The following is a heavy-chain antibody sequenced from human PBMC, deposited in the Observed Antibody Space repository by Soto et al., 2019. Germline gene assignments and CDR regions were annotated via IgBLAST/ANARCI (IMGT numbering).Heavy chain of an antibody. V-gene: IGHV3-23*01. J-gene: IGHJ6*03. CDR2: ITTSGGNT. Sequence: EVQLLESGGGLVQPGGSLRLSCAASGFTFSTYAMSWVRQAPGKGLEWVSTITTSGGNTYNADSVQGRFTISRDNSKNTLYLQMNSLRDEDTAVYYCAGRYCTNGVCYTNYYYYIDVWGKGTTVTVSS. CDR3: AGRYCTNGVCYTNYYYYIDV. CDR1: GFTFSTYA. D-gene: IGHD2-8*01.